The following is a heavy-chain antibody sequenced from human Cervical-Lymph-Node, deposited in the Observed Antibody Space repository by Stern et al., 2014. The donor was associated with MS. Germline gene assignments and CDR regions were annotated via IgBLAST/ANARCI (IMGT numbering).Heavy chain of an antibody. Sequence: ESGPVLVKPTETLTLTCTVSGFSLSNARMGVSWIRQPTGKALEWLAHIFSNDEKSYSTSLKSRLTISKDTSKSQVVLTMTNMDPVDTATYYCARIRGSGWFLHWFDPWGQGTLVTVSS. CDR1: GFSLSNARMG. V-gene: IGHV2-26*01. CDR2: IFSNDEK. CDR3: ARIRGSGWFLHWFDP. D-gene: IGHD6-19*01. J-gene: IGHJ5*02.